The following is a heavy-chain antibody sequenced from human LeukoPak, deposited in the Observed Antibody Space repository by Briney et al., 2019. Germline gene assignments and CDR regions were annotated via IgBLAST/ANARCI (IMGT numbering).Heavy chain of an antibody. J-gene: IGHJ6*02. CDR1: GYTFTGYY. CDR2: INPNSGGT. D-gene: IGHD3-3*01. V-gene: IGHV1-2*02. CDR3: ARDSGGFLEWFSSYYYYGMDV. Sequence: ASVKVSCKASGYTFTGYYMHWVRQAPGQGLEWMGWINPNSGGTNYAQKFQGRVTMTRDTSISTAYMELRSLRSDDTAVYYCARDSGGFLEWFSSYYYYGMDVWGQGTTVTVS.